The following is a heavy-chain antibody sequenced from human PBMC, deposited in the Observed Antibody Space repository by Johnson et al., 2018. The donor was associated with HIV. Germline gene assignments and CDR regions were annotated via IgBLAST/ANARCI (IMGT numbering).Heavy chain of an antibody. V-gene: IGHV3-52*01. CDR1: GFTFSSSW. CDR2: IKCDGSEK. D-gene: IGHD3-10*01. J-gene: IGHJ3*02. Sequence: MLLVESGGGLVQPGGSLRLSCAASGFTFSSSWMHWVCQAPETGLEWVADIKCDGSEKYSVDSVKGRFTISRDNSKNTLYLQMKSLRAEDTAVYYCARVQLNLGNLLWFGELNTPRAFDIWGQGTMVTVSS. CDR3: ARVQLNLGNLLWFGELNTPRAFDI.